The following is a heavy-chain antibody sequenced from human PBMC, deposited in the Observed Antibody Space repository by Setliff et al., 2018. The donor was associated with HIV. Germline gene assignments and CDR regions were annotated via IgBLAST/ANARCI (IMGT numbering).Heavy chain of an antibody. J-gene: IGHJ3*02. CDR2: ISGSGGST. Sequence: ETLSLTCAVSDYSISSGYYWGWIRQPPGKGLEWVSAISGSGGSTYYADSVKGRFTISRDNSKNTVYLEMNSLREEDTAVYYCAKDRYCSGGSCNSGNAFDIWGQGTMVTVSS. CDR3: AKDRYCSGGSCNSGNAFDI. V-gene: IGHV3-23*01. CDR1: DYSISSGYY. D-gene: IGHD2-15*01.